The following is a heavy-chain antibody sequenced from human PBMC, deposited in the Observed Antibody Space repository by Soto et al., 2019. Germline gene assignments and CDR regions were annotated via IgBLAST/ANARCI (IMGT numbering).Heavy chain of an antibody. J-gene: IGHJ4*02. CDR1: GYTFSSYG. Sequence: DSVKVSCKTSGYTFSSYGITWVRQAPGQGLEWMGWIVIYDDHTNYAQHLQGRVTMPTDTSTSTAYMELRSLRYDDTPVYYFPRGKWGYYDSTGYYSFENWGQGTLVTVSS. V-gene: IGHV1-18*01. CDR2: IVIYDDHT. D-gene: IGHD3-22*01. CDR3: PRGKWGYYDSTGYYSFEN.